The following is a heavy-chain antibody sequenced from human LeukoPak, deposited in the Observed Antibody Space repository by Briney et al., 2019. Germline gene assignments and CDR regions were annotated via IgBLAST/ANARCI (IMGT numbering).Heavy chain of an antibody. CDR3: ARHSQTSSDPLDY. J-gene: IGHJ4*02. Sequence: PSETLSLTCTVSGGSISPYHWSWIRQSPGKGLEWIAWLYYSGNTDYNPSLKSRVTISVDTSKNQVSLRLSSVTAADTAVYYCARHSQTSSDPLDYWGQGTLVTVSS. V-gene: IGHV4-59*08. CDR1: GGSISPYH. CDR2: LYYSGNT.